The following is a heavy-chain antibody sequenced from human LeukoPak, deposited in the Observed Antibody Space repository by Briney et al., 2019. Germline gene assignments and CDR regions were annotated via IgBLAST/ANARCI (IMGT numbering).Heavy chain of an antibody. V-gene: IGHV4-59*01. CDR3: ARDRANNWFDP. J-gene: IGHJ5*02. Sequence: PSETLSLTCTVSGGSISGYYWSWIRQPPGRGLEWIGYIYYSGSTNYNPSPKSRVTISVDTSKNQFSLKLSSVTAADTAVYYCARDRANNWFDPWGQGTLVTVSS. CDR1: GGSISGYY. CDR2: IYYSGST.